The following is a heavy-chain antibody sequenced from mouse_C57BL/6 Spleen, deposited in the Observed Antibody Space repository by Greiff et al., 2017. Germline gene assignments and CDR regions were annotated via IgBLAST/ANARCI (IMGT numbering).Heavy chain of an antibody. Sequence: EVKLQESGGGLVQPGGSMKLSCAASGFTFSDAWMDWVRQSPEKGLEWVAEIRNKANNHATYYAESVKGRFTISRDDSKSSVYLQMHSLRAEDTGIYYCTRPGNWDERAMDYWGQGTSVTVSS. CDR2: IRNKANNHAT. J-gene: IGHJ4*01. V-gene: IGHV6-6*01. D-gene: IGHD4-1*01. CDR3: TRPGNWDERAMDY. CDR1: GFTFSDAW.